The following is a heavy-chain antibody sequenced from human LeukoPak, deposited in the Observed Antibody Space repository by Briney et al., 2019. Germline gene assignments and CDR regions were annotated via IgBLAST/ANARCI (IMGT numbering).Heavy chain of an antibody. D-gene: IGHD3-16*02. CDR3: ARGLGGYTSPIDY. J-gene: IGHJ4*02. CDR1: GGSINSYY. V-gene: IGHV4-59*01. CDR2: IYYNGDT. Sequence: PSETPSLTCTVSGGSINSYYWTWIRQPPGKGLEWIGYIYYNGDTNYNPSLKSRVTISVDTSKNQFSLRVNSVTAADTAVYYCARGLGGYTSPIDYWGQGTLVTVSS.